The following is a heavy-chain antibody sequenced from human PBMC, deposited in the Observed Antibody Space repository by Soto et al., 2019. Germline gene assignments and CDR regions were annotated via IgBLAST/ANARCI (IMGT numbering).Heavy chain of an antibody. CDR2: ISGSGGST. V-gene: IGHV3-23*01. CDR1: VFTFSSYA. J-gene: IGHJ6*02. Sequence: RLSCSASVFTFSSYAIIWFRQAQGKGLEWVSAISGSGGSTYYADSVKGRFTISRDNSKKKLYLQMNSLRAEDTAVYYCAKCRPGVVAKDVWGQGTTVTVSS. D-gene: IGHD3-3*01. CDR3: AKCRPGVVAKDV.